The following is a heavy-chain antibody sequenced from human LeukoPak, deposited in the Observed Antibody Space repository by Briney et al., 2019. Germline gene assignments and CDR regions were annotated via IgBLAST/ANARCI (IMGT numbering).Heavy chain of an antibody. CDR1: GGSISSSSYY. V-gene: IGHV4-39*01. J-gene: IGHJ4*02. Sequence: PSETLSLTCTVSGGSISSSSYYWGWIRQPPGKGLEWIGSIYYSGSTYYNPSLKSRVTISVDTSKNQFSLKLCSVTAADTAVYYCARLRGSLIIAAALPDYWGQGTLVTVSS. D-gene: IGHD6-13*01. CDR3: ARLRGSLIIAAALPDY. CDR2: IYYSGST.